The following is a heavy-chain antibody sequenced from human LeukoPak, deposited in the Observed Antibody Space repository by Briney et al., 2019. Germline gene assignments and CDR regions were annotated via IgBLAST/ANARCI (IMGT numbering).Heavy chain of an antibody. CDR1: GYTFTSYG. Sequence: ASVKVSCKASGYTFTSYGISWVRQAPGQGLEWMGWISAYNGNTNYAQKLQGRVTMTTDTSTSTAYMELRSLRFDDTAVYYCARDLRGYSYGFYYYYYGMDVWGQGTTVTVSS. J-gene: IGHJ6*02. V-gene: IGHV1-18*01. CDR2: ISAYNGNT. D-gene: IGHD5-18*01. CDR3: ARDLRGYSYGFYYYYYGMDV.